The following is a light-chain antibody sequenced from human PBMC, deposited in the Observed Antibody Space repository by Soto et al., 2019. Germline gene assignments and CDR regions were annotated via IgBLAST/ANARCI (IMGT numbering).Light chain of an antibody. CDR1: SSDVGGYNY. CDR2: EVS. J-gene: IGLJ3*02. CDR3: AAWDDSLNGPL. V-gene: IGLV2-8*01. Sequence: QSALTQPPSASGSPGQSVTISCTGTSSDVGGYNYVSWYQHPPGKAPKLMIYEVSKRPSGVPDRFSGSKSGNTASLTVSGLQSEDEADYYCAAWDDSLNGPLFGGGTKVTVL.